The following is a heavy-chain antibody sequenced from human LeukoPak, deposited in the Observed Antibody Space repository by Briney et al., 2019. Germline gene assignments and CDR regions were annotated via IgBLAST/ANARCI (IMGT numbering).Heavy chain of an antibody. Sequence: ASVKASCKASGYTFTSYGISWVRQAPGQGLEWMGWISAYNGNTNYAQKLQGRVTMTTDTSTSSAHMELRSLRSDDTAVYYCARASRALYGMDVWGQGTTVTVSS. CDR2: ISAYNGNT. CDR3: ARASRALYGMDV. CDR1: GYTFTSYG. V-gene: IGHV1-18*01. J-gene: IGHJ6*02.